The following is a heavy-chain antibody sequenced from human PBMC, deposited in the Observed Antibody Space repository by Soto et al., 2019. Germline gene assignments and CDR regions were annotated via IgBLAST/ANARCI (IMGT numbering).Heavy chain of an antibody. D-gene: IGHD3-10*01. CDR1: GGSISSGDYY. Sequence: SETLPLTCTVSGGSISSGDYYWSWIRQPPGKGLEWIGYIYYSGSTYYNPSLKSRVTISVDTSKNQFSLKLSSVTAADTAVYYCARANYIGELAQRHNWFDPWGQGTLVTVSS. J-gene: IGHJ5*02. CDR2: IYYSGST. V-gene: IGHV4-30-4*01. CDR3: ARANYIGELAQRHNWFDP.